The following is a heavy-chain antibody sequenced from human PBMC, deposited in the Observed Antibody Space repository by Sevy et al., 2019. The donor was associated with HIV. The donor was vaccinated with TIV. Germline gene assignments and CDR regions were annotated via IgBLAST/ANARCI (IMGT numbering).Heavy chain of an antibody. V-gene: IGHV1-18*01. J-gene: IGHJ4*02. Sequence: ASVKLSCKASGYTFTSYGISWVRQAPGQGLEWMGWISAYNGNTNYAQKLQGRVTMTTDTSTSTAYMELRSLRSDDTAVYYCARADCTNGVCYGLDYWGQGTLVTVSS. CDR1: GYTFTSYG. D-gene: IGHD2-8*01. CDR3: ARADCTNGVCYGLDY. CDR2: ISAYNGNT.